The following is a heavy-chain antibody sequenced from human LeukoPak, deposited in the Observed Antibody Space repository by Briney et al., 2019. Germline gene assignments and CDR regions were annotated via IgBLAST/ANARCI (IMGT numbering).Heavy chain of an antibody. V-gene: IGHV3-30-3*01. CDR2: ISYDGSNK. CDR3: AAMVASLWGPTKTYGMDV. Sequence: GGSLRLSCAASGLAFSSYAMHWVRQAPGKGLEWVAVISYDGSNKYYADSVKGRFTISRDNSKNTLYLQMNSLRAEDTAVYYCAAMVASLWGPTKTYGMDVWGQGTTVTVSS. CDR1: GLAFSSYA. J-gene: IGHJ6*02. D-gene: IGHD4/OR15-4a*01.